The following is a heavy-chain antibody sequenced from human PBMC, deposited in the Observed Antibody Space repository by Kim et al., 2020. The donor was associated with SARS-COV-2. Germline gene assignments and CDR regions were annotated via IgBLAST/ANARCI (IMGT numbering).Heavy chain of an antibody. J-gene: IGHJ5*02. CDR2: NT. CDR3: ARGSSSWYEH. V-gene: IGHV1-18*01. Sequence: NTNYAQKLQVRVTMTTDTSTSTAYMELRSLRSDDTAVYYCARGSSSWYEHWGQGTLVTVSS. D-gene: IGHD6-13*01.